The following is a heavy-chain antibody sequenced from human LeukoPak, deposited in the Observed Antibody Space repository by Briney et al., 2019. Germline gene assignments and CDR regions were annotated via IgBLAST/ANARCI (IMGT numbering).Heavy chain of an antibody. D-gene: IGHD2-15*01. V-gene: IGHV4-61*02. CDR3: ARVWVVVVAATNLYYFGY. J-gene: IGHJ4*02. CDR1: GGSISSGFYY. CDR2: IYISGST. Sequence: PSQTLSLTCTVSGGSISSGFYYWSWIRQPAGKGLEWIGRIYISGSTNYNPSLKSRVTISVDTSKNQFSLKLSSVTAADTAVYYCARVWVVVVAATNLYYFGYWGQGTLVTVSS.